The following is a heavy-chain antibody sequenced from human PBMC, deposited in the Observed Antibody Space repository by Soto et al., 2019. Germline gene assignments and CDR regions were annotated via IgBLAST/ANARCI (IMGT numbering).Heavy chain of an antibody. CDR1: GGSISSGDYY. Sequence: PSETLSLTCTVSGGSISSGDYYWSWIRQPPGKGLEWIGYIYYSGSTYYNPSLKSRVTISVDTSKNQFSLKLSSVTAADTAVYYCARSPAPAAIYWFDPWVPETLLVTVSS. V-gene: IGHV4-30-4*01. D-gene: IGHD2-2*02. CDR3: ARSPAPAAIYWFDP. J-gene: IGHJ5*02. CDR2: IYYSGST.